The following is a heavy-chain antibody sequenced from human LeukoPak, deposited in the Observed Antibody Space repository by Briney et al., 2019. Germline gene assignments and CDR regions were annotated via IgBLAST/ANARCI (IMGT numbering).Heavy chain of an antibody. V-gene: IGHV3-7*01. CDR2: IKQDGSEK. Sequence: QPGGSLRPSCAASGFTFSSYWMSWVRQAPGKGLEWVANIKQDGSEKYYVDSVKGRFTISRDNAKNSLYLQMNSLRAEDTAVYYCAREGGAYYYDSSGYFDYWGQGTLVTVSS. D-gene: IGHD3-22*01. CDR1: GFTFSSYW. J-gene: IGHJ4*02. CDR3: AREGGAYYYDSSGYFDY.